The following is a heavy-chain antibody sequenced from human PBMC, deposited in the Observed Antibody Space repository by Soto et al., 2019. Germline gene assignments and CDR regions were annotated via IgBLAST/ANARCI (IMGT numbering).Heavy chain of an antibody. CDR2: INPNSGGT. V-gene: IGHV1-2*02. Sequence: GASVKVSCKASGYTFAGYYMHWVRQAPGQGLEWMGWINPNSGGTNYAQKFQGRVTMTGDTSISTAYMELSRLRSDDTAVYYCARSGYSSSWYRALTDYYYGMDVWGQGTTVTVSS. J-gene: IGHJ6*02. CDR1: GYTFAGYY. CDR3: ARSGYSSSWYRALTDYYYGMDV. D-gene: IGHD6-13*01.